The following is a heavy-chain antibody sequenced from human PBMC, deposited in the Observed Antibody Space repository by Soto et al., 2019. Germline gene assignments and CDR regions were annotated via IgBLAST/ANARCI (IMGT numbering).Heavy chain of an antibody. D-gene: IGHD6-13*01. CDR1: GFTFSSYE. J-gene: IGHJ6*02. V-gene: IGHV3-48*03. Sequence: PGGSLRLSCAASGFTFSSYEMNWVRQAPGKGLEWVSYISSSGSTIYYADSVKGRFTISRDNAKNSLYLQMNSLRAEDTAVYYCARDKNNSSSWYEFNYYYYYGMDVWGQGTTVTVSS. CDR2: ISSSGSTI. CDR3: ARDKNNSSSWYEFNYYYYYGMDV.